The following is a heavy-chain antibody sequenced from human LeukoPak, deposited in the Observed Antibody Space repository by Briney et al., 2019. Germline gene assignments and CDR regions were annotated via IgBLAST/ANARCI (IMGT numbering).Heavy chain of an antibody. V-gene: IGHV3-20*04. J-gene: IGHJ6*03. D-gene: IGHD6-6*01. Sequence: RPGGSLRLSCAASGFTFVDYGMSWVRQAPGKRLEWVFGINWNGGSTGYADSVKGRFTISRDNAKNSLYLQMTSLRAEDTALYYCAKLAGSPLYYYYMDVWGKGTTVTVSS. CDR2: INWNGGST. CDR3: AKLAGSPLYYYYMDV. CDR1: GFTFVDYG.